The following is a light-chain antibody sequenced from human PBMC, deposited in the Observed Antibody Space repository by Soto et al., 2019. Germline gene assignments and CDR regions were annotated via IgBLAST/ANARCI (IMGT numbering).Light chain of an antibody. V-gene: IGLV2-14*01. CDR1: SSDVGGYNY. J-gene: IGLJ1*01. CDR2: EVG. Sequence: QSALTQPASVSGSPGQSITISCTGTSSDVGGYNYVSWYQQHPDRAPKLMIYEVGNRPSGVSNRFSGSKSGNTASLTISGLQAEDEADYYCSSYTSSSTPCVFGTGTKLTVL. CDR3: SSYTSSSTPCV.